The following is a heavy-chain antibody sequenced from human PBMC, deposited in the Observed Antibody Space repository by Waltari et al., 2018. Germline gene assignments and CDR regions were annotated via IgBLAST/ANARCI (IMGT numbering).Heavy chain of an antibody. D-gene: IGHD6-13*01. Sequence: QLQLQESGPGLVKPSETLSLTCTVSGGSISSSSYYWGWIRQPPGKGLEWIGSIYYRGSTYYNPSLKSRVTISVDTSKNQFSLKLSSVTAADTAVYYCARHRLSGAAAVGYWGQGTLVTVSS. CDR3: ARHRLSGAAAVGY. J-gene: IGHJ4*02. CDR2: IYYRGST. V-gene: IGHV4-39*01. CDR1: GGSISSSSYY.